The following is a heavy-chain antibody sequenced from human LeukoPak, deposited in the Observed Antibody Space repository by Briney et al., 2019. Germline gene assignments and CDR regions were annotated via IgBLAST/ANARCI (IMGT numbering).Heavy chain of an antibody. D-gene: IGHD7-27*01. CDR1: GGSISGHF. J-gene: IGHJ4*02. CDR3: ARLGELGKAHYFDY. Sequence: SETLSLTCTVSGGSISGHFWSWIRQSPGKGLEYIGFIYYTGSTNYNPSLTSRVTMSVDTSKNQFSLKVNSVTAADTAVFYRARLGELGKAHYFDYWGQGTLVTVSS. CDR2: IYYTGST. V-gene: IGHV4-59*08.